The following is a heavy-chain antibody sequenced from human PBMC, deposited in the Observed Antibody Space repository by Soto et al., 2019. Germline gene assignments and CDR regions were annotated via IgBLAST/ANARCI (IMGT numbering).Heavy chain of an antibody. J-gene: IGHJ4*02. V-gene: IGHV3-23*01. CDR1: GFSFSNYA. Sequence: EVQLLQSGGGLVQPGGSLRLSCEASGFSFSNYALSWVRQSPGKGLEWVSTFSAGGRAYYADSVKGSVTIAKDTSKNTLHLQASSLRAEDTAVYYCAKESLPEHYGDTLFDYWGQGTRVTVSS. CDR3: AKESLPEHYGDTLFDY. D-gene: IGHD4-17*01. CDR2: FSAGGRA.